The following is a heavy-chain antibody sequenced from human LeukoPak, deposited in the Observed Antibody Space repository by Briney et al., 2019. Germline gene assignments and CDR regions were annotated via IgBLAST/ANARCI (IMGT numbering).Heavy chain of an antibody. CDR1: GGTFSSYA. D-gene: IGHD5-12*01. J-gene: IGHJ6*02. CDR3: ARGPKGGGYELLYYYYGMDV. V-gene: IGHV1-69*13. CDR2: IIPILGTA. Sequence: SVKVSCKASGGTFSSYAISWVRQAPGQGLEWMGGIIPILGTANYAQKFQGRVTITADESTSTAYMELSSLRSEDTAVYYCARGPKGGGYELLYYYYGMDVWGQGTTVTVSS.